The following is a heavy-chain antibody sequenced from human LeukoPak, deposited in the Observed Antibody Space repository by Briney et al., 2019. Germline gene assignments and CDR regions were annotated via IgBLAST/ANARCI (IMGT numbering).Heavy chain of an antibody. CDR3: AATYYYDSSGYYLSPNDAFDI. CDR1: GFTFSSYA. V-gene: IGHV3-30*04. CDR2: ISYDESNK. Sequence: PGESLRHSCAASGFTFSSYAMHWVRQAPRKEVAGVAVISYDESNKYYEDSVQDRFTISRDNSKKTLYLQMKSLRAEDTAVYDCAATYYYDSSGYYLSPNDAFDIWGQGTMVTVSS. D-gene: IGHD3-22*01. J-gene: IGHJ3*02.